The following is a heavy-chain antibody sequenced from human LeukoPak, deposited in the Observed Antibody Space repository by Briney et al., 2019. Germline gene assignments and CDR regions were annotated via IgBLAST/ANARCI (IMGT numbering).Heavy chain of an antibody. CDR3: ARELAVAGTVTHRFDP. CDR2: IYYSGST. CDR1: GGSISSSSYY. D-gene: IGHD6-19*01. V-gene: IGHV4-39*07. Sequence: SETLSLTCTVSGGSISSSSYYWGWIRQPPGKGLEWIGSIYYSGSTYYNPSLKSRVTISVDTSKNQFSLNLNSVTAADTAVYYCARELAVAGTVTHRFDPWGQGTLVTVSS. J-gene: IGHJ5*02.